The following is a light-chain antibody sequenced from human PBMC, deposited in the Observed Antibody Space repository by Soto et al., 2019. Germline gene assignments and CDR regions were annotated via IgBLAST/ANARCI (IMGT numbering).Light chain of an antibody. V-gene: IGKV1-5*03. CDR2: KAS. J-gene: IGKJ1*01. CDR1: QSISNW. CDR3: QQYDSYSWT. Sequence: DIQMTQSPSTLSASVGDRVTITCRASQSISNWLAWYQQKPGKAPRLLIYKASSLQSGVPSRFSGSGSGTEFTRTISSLQPDDFATYYCQQYDSYSWTFGRGTKVEIK.